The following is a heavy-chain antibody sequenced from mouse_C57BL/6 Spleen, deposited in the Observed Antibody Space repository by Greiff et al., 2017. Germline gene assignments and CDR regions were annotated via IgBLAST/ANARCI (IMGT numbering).Heavy chain of an antibody. CDR3: ARGTAQAPYYAMDD. Sequence: VQLVESGPELVKPGASVKISCKASGYAFSSSWMNWVKQRPGKGLEWIGRIYPGDGDTNYNGKFKGKATLTADKSSSTAYMQLSSLTSEDSAVYFCARGTAQAPYYAMDDWGQGTSVTFSS. CDR2: IYPGDGDT. D-gene: IGHD3-2*02. V-gene: IGHV1-82*01. J-gene: IGHJ4*01. CDR1: GYAFSSSW.